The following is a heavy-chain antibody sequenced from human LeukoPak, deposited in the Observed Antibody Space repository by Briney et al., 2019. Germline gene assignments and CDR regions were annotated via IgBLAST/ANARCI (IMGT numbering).Heavy chain of an antibody. Sequence: GGSLRLSCAASGFTFSSYEMNWVRQAPGKGLEWVSYISSSGSTIYYADSVKGRFTISRDNAKNSLYLQMNSLRAEDTAVYYCARGMKGSYEENPLDYWGQGTLVTVSS. CDR2: ISSSGSTI. J-gene: IGHJ4*02. D-gene: IGHD3-16*01. CDR3: ARGMKGSYEENPLDY. V-gene: IGHV3-48*03. CDR1: GFTFSSYE.